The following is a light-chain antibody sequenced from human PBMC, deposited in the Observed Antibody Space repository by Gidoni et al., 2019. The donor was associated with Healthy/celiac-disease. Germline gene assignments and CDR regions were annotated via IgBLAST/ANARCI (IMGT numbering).Light chain of an antibody. CDR2: KAS. CDR1: QSISSW. V-gene: IGKV1-5*03. J-gene: IGKJ2*04. Sequence: DIQMTQSPSTLSASVGDGVTITCRASQSISSWLAWYQQKPGKALKLLIYKASSLESGVPSRFSGSGSGTEFTLTISSLQPDDFATYYCQQYNSYSPCSFGQGTKLEIK. CDR3: QQYNSYSPCS.